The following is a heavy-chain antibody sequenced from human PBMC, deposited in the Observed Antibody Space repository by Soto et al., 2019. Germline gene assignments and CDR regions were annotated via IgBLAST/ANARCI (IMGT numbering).Heavy chain of an antibody. CDR1: GGSFSGYY. Sequence: PSETLSLTCAVYGGSFSGYYWSWIRQPPGKGLEWIGEINHSGSTNYNPSLKSRVTISVDTSKNQFSLNLSSVTAADTAVYYCALGGKQLFDPGGQETLVPVSS. D-gene: IGHD5-18*01. V-gene: IGHV4-34*01. J-gene: IGHJ5*02. CDR3: ALGGKQLFDP. CDR2: INHSGST.